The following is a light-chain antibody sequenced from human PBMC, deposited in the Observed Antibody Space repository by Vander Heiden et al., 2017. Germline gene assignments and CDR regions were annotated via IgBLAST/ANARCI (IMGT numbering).Light chain of an antibody. CDR3: QSTDISVASVL. CDR2: KDT. V-gene: IGLV3-25*03. CDR1: ALPRQY. J-gene: IGLJ2*01. Sequence: DLTQPPSVSAPPGPTARITCSGDALPRQYAYWYQQKPGQAPLLVIYKDTERPSGVPERFSGSSSGTTVTLTIGGVQAEDEADYYCQSTDISVASVLFGGGTKLTVL.